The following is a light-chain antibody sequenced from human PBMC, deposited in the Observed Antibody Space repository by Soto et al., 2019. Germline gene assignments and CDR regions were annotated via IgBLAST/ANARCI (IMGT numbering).Light chain of an antibody. CDR3: QQYNTWPLIT. CDR1: QSISSY. Sequence: DIQMTQSPSSLSASVGDRFTITCRASQSISSYLNWYQQKPGKAPKLLIYAASSLQSGVPSRFSGSGSGTDFTLTIRSLQSEDFAVYYCQQYNTWPLITFGPGTRREIK. J-gene: IGKJ5*01. V-gene: IGKV1-39*01. CDR2: AAS.